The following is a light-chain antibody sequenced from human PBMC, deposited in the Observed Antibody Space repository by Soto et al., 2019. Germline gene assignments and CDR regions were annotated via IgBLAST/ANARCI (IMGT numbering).Light chain of an antibody. CDR2: EGS. Sequence: QSALTQPASVSGSPGQSITISCTGTSSDVGSYNLVSWYQHNPGKAPKLMIYEGSKRPSGVSNRFSGSKSGNTASLTISGLQAEDEADYYCCSYAGSSTLVFGGGTKVTVL. CDR3: CSYAGSSTLV. J-gene: IGLJ2*01. V-gene: IGLV2-23*01. CDR1: SSDVGSYNL.